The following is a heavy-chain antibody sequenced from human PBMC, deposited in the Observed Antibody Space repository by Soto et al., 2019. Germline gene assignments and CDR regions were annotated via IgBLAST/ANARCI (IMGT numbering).Heavy chain of an antibody. CDR1: GYSFTSYW. CDR3: ARQGGEYYYDSSGYYLTAHDAFDI. J-gene: IGHJ3*02. D-gene: IGHD3-22*01. CDR2: IYPSDSDT. V-gene: IGHV5-51*01. Sequence: GESLKISCKGSGYSFTSYWIGWVRQMPGKGLEWMGIIYPSDSDTRYSPSFQGQVTISADKSISTAYLQWSSLKASDTAMYYCARQGGEYYYDSSGYYLTAHDAFDIWGQGTMVTVSS.